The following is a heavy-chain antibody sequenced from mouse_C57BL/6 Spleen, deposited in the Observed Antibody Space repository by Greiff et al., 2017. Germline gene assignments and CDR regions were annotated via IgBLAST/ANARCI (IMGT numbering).Heavy chain of an antibody. V-gene: IGHV3-6*01. J-gene: IGHJ2*01. CDR3: ARAPRWDPYYFDY. CDR2: ISYDGSN. D-gene: IGHD4-1*01. CDR1: GYSFTSGYY. Sequence: EVQLQQSGPGLVKPSQSLSLTCSVTGYSFTSGYYWNWIRQFPGNKLEGMGDISYDGSNNYNPSLKNRISITRDTSKNQFFLKLNSVTTEDTATYYCARAPRWDPYYFDYWGQGTTLTVSS.